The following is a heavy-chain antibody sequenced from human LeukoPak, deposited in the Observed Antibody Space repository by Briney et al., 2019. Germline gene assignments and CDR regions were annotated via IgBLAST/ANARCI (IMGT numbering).Heavy chain of an antibody. CDR3: AREFTSGSIDF. CDR1: GFTFSRDW. V-gene: IGHV3-21*01. D-gene: IGHD6-19*01. J-gene: IGHJ4*02. CDR2: ISSSGTYI. Sequence: GGSLRLSCAASGFTFSRDWMHWVGQAPGEGLEWVSSISSSGTYIYSTDSVKGRFTISRDNAKNSLYLLMNSLRAEDTAVYYCAREFTSGSIDFWGQGTLVTVSS.